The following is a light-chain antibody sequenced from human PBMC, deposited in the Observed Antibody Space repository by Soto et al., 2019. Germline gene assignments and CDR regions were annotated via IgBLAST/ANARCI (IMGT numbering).Light chain of an antibody. Sequence: DIQMTQSPSTLSASVGDGVTIXXRASQTISSWLAWYQQKPGKAPNLXIYDASTLERGVPSRFSGTGSGTEFTLTIDSLQPDDFATYYCQQYHTSSITFGQGTRLEIK. CDR2: DAS. CDR1: QTISSW. V-gene: IGKV1-5*01. CDR3: QQYHTSSIT. J-gene: IGKJ5*01.